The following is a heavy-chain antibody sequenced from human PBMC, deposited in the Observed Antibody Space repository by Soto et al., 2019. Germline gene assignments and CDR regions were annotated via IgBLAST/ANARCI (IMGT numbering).Heavy chain of an antibody. CDR1: GGSISSYY. D-gene: IGHD6-19*01. CDR3: ARGYSSGWSYYYGMDV. J-gene: IGHJ6*02. V-gene: IGHV4-59*01. CDR2: IYYSGST. Sequence: PSETLSLTCTVSGGSISSYYWSWIRQPPGKGLEWIGYIYYSGSTNYNPSLKSRVTISVDTSMNQFSLKLSSVTAADTAVYYCARGYSSGWSYYYGMDVWGQGTTVTVS.